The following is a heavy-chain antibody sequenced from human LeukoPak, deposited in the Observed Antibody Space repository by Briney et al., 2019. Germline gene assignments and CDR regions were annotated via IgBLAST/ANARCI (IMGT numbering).Heavy chain of an antibody. D-gene: IGHD6-25*01. V-gene: IGHV4-59*01. Sequence: MASETLSLTCTVSGGSISSYYWTWIRQHPGKGMEWIGYVYYSGTNYNPSLKSRVTISVDTSKNQFSLKLSSVTAADTAMYYCARRQVRPERFDYWGQGTLVTVSS. CDR3: ARRQVRPERFDY. CDR1: GGSISSYY. CDR2: VYYSGT. J-gene: IGHJ4*02.